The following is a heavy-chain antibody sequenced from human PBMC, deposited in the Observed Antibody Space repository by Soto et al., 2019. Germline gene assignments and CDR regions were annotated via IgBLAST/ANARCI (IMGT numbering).Heavy chain of an antibody. D-gene: IGHD6-13*01. Sequence: GGSLRLSCAASGFTFSSYGMHWVRQAPGKGLEWVAVIWYDGSNKYYADSVKGRFTISRDNSKNTLYLQMNSLRAEDTAVFYCARGQQLTNYFDFWAQGTLVTVSS. V-gene: IGHV3-33*01. CDR1: GFTFSSYG. J-gene: IGHJ4*02. CDR3: ARGQQLTNYFDF. CDR2: IWYDGSNK.